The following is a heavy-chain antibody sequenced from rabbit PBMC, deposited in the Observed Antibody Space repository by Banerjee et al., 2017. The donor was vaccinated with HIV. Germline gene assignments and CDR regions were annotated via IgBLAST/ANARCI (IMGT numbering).Heavy chain of an antibody. V-gene: IGHV1S7*01. CDR2: IVVGKGST. Sequence: QQLVESGGDLVKPEGSLTLTCTASGFTISNYNMQWVRQAPGKGLEWIGAIVVGKGSTWYASWVSGRFKISSHNAQNTLYLQLNSLTAADTATYFCARSSHDYYGPLWGPGTLVTVS. D-gene: IGHD1-1*01. CDR1: GFTISNYN. J-gene: IGHJ4*01. CDR3: ARSSHDYYGPL.